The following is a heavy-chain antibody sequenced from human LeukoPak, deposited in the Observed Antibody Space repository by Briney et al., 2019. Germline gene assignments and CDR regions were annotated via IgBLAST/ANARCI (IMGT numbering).Heavy chain of an antibody. CDR2: ISSSSDYT. CDR3: ARGGGSNYFDH. CDR1: GFTFSDYY. J-gene: IGHJ4*02. V-gene: IGHV3-11*05. Sequence: PGGSLRLSCAASGFTFSDYYMSWIRQAPGKGLEWVSYISSSSDYTNYADSVKGRFTISRDSAKNSLYLQVSSLRAEDTAVYYCARGGGSNYFDHWGQGTLVTVSS. D-gene: IGHD3-16*01.